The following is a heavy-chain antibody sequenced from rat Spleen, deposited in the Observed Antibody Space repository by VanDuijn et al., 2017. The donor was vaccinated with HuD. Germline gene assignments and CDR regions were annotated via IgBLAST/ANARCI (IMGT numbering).Heavy chain of an antibody. D-gene: IGHD1-2*01. J-gene: IGHJ2*01. Sequence: QVQLKESGPGLVQPSQTLSLTCTVSEFSLTGNNIHWVRQFLGKGLEWMGRMRYDGDTSYNSALKSRLSISRDTSKNQVFLKMGSLQSDDTAIYYCTRSLYSSPLFDYWGQGVMVTVSS. V-gene: IGHV2-63*01. CDR1: EFSLTGNN. CDR2: MRYDGDT. CDR3: TRSLYSSPLFDY.